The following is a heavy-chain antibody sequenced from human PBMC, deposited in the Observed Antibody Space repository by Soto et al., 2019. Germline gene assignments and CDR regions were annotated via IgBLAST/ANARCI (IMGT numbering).Heavy chain of an antibody. D-gene: IGHD5-18*01. V-gene: IGHV3-23*01. CDR2: ISGRGGTT. Sequence: QLLESGGDLVQPGGSLRLSCVASGFTFSSFAMNWIRQAPGKGLEWVCDISGRGGTTHYAESVKGRFTISRDNSKNTLYLQMNSLRAEDTAVYYCAKTVWIRRPFYFDYWGQGTLVTVSS. CDR3: AKTVWIRRPFYFDY. J-gene: IGHJ4*02. CDR1: GFTFSSFA.